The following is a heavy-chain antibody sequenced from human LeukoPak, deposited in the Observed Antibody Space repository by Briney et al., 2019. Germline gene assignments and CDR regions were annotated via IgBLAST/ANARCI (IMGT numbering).Heavy chain of an antibody. V-gene: IGHV3-23*01. CDR2: ISATGGST. CDR3: AKGFIGYCSGGRCSTFDY. J-gene: IGHJ4*02. D-gene: IGHD2-15*01. CDR1: GFTFSSYA. Sequence: GGSLRLSCAASGFTFSSYAMSWVRQAPGKGLEWVSSISATGGSTYYADSVKGRFTISRDNSKNTVYLQMNSLRAEDTAVYYCAKGFIGYCSGGRCSTFDYWGQGTLVTVSS.